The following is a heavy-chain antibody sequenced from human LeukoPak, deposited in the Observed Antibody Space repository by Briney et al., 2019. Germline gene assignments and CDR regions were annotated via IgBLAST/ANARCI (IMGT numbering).Heavy chain of an antibody. CDR2: ISGSGGST. CDR3: AKTVMVRGPVYYFDY. V-gene: IGHV3-23*01. CDR1: GFTFSSYA. Sequence: GGSLRLSCAASGFTFSSYAMSWVRQAPGKGLEWVSAISGSGGSTYYADSVKGRFTISRDNSKNTLYLQMNSLRAEDTGVYYCAKTVMVRGPVYYFDYWGQGTLVTVSS. D-gene: IGHD3-10*01. J-gene: IGHJ4*02.